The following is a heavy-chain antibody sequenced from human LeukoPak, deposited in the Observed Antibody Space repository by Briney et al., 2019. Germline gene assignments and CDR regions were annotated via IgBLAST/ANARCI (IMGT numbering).Heavy chain of an antibody. J-gene: IGHJ4*02. V-gene: IGHV3-33*01. CDR1: GFTFSSYG. D-gene: IGHD3-22*01. Sequence: GGSLRLSCAASGFTFSSYGMHWVRQAPGKGLERVAVIWYDGSNKYYADSVKGRFTISRDNSKNTLYLQMNSLRAEDTAVYYCARGYYDSSSYYYVSHFDYWGQGTLVTVSS. CDR3: ARGYYDSSSYYYVSHFDY. CDR2: IWYDGSNK.